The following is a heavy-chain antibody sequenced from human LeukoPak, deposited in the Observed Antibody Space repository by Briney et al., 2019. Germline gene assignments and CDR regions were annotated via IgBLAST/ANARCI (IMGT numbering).Heavy chain of an antibody. CDR2: ITSNSDGGMT. Sequence: GGSLRLSCATSGLRFNKAWMSWVRQAPGKGLEWVGRITSNSDGGMTDYPTPVKGRFIISRDESKNTVYLQMNSLRTEDTAIYYCATGPLDYWGQGILVTVSS. CDR3: ATGPLDY. V-gene: IGHV3-15*01. J-gene: IGHJ4*02. CDR1: GLRFNKAW.